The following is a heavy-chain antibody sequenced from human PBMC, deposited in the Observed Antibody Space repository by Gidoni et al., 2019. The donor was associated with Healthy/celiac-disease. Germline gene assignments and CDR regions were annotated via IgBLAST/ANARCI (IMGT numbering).Heavy chain of an antibody. CDR3: ASKVTRGVIAAAGPNPQDAFDI. V-gene: IGHV1-18*01. CDR2: ISAYNGNT. J-gene: IGHJ3*02. CDR1: GYTFTSYG. D-gene: IGHD6-13*01. Sequence: QVQLVQSGAEVKKPGASVKVSCKASGYTFTSYGISWVRQAPGPGLEWMGWISAYNGNTNYAQKLQGRVTMTTDTSTSTAYMELRSLRSDDTAVYYCASKVTRGVIAAAGPNPQDAFDIWGQGTMVTVSS.